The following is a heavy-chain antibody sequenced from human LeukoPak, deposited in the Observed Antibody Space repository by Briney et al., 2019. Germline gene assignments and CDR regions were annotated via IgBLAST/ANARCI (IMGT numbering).Heavy chain of an antibody. CDR2: IYHSGST. Sequence: SQTLSLTCAVSGYSISSGYYWGWIRRPPGKGLEWIGSIYHSGSTYYNPSLKSRVTISVDTSKNQFSLKLSSVTAADTAVYYCARLSTDSSGYYWFGYWGQGTLVTVSS. D-gene: IGHD3-22*01. CDR1: GYSISSGYY. J-gene: IGHJ4*02. V-gene: IGHV4-38-2*01. CDR3: ARLSTDSSGYYWFGY.